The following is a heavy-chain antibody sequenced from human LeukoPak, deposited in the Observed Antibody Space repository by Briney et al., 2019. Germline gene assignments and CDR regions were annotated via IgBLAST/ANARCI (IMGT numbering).Heavy chain of an antibody. CDR1: GFTFSSYG. CDR3: ARTYDSSGYSSYYYYGMDV. D-gene: IGHD3-22*01. J-gene: IGHJ6*02. V-gene: IGHV3-33*01. Sequence: GGSLRLSCAASGFTFSSYGMHWVRQAPGKGLEWVAVIWYDGSNKYYADSVKGRFTISRDNSKNTLYLQMNSLRAEDTAVYYCARTYDSSGYSSYYYYGMDVWCQGTTVTVSS. CDR2: IWYDGSNK.